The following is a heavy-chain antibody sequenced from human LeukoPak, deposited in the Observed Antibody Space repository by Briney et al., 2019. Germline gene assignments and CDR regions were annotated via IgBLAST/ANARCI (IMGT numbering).Heavy chain of an antibody. CDR2: ISPGDSDT. CDR3: ARHDGSSGWSAGWFDP. D-gene: IGHD6-19*01. V-gene: IGHV5-51*01. Sequence: GESLKISCKGSGYSFTSYWIGWVRKLPGKGLEWLGIISPGDSDTRYSPSFQGQVTISADKSISTAYLQWSSLKASDTATYYCARHDGSSGWSAGWFDPWGQGTLVTVCS. J-gene: IGHJ5*02. CDR1: GYSFTSYW.